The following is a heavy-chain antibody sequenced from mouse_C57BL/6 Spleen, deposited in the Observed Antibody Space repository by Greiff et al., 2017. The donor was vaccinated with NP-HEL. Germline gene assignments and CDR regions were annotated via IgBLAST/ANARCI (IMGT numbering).Heavy chain of an antibody. J-gene: IGHJ4*01. CDR3: ARSAYDYDGYYAMDY. CDR2: IYPSDSET. V-gene: IGHV1-61*01. CDR1: GYTFTSYW. Sequence: QVQLQQPGAELVRPGSSVKLSCKASGYTFTSYWMDWVKQRPGQGLEWIGNIYPSDSETHYNQKFKDKATLTVDKSSSTAYMQLSSLTSEDSAVYYCARSAYDYDGYYAMDYWGQGTSVTVSS. D-gene: IGHD2-4*01.